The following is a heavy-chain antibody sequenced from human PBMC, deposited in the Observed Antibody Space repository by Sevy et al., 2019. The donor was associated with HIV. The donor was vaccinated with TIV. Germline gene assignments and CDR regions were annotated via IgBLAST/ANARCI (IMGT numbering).Heavy chain of an antibody. Sequence: SETLSLTCAVSGGSINSNNWWSWVRQPPGKGLEWIGEIYHSGSINYNPSLKSRVTISVDKSKKQFSLKVNSVTAADRAGYYWGSSLGLGGLGGGYFDYWGQGTLVTVSS. CDR1: GGSINSNNW. CDR3: GSSLGLGGLGGGYFDY. J-gene: IGHJ4*02. D-gene: IGHD3-16*01. CDR2: IYHSGSI. V-gene: IGHV4-4*02.